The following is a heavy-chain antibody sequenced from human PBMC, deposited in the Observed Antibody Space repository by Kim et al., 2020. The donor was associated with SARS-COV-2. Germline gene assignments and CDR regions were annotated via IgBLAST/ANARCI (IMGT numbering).Heavy chain of an antibody. J-gene: IGHJ6*02. Sequence: GGSLRLSCAASGFTFSSYEMNWVRQAPGKGLEWVSYISSSGSTIYYADSVKGRFTISRDNAKNSLYLRMNSLRAEDTAVYYCARDLRGSSWYIYYYYGMDVWGQGTTVTVSS. CDR3: ARDLRGSSWYIYYYYGMDV. CDR1: GFTFSSYE. D-gene: IGHD6-13*01. CDR2: ISSSGSTI. V-gene: IGHV3-48*03.